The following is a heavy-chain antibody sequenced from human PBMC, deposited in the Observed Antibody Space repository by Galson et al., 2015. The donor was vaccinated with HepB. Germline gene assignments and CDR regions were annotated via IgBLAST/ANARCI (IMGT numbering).Heavy chain of an antibody. J-gene: IGHJ5*02. D-gene: IGHD6-19*01. V-gene: IGHV1-18*04. CDR2: ISAYNGNT. CDR3: ASNQWLVTAPWFDP. Sequence: SVKVSCKASGYTFTSYGISWVRQAPGQGLEWMGWISAYNGNTNYAQKLQGRVTMTTDTSTSTAYMELRSLRSDDTAVYYCASNQWLVTAPWFDPWGQGTLVTVSS. CDR1: GYTFTSYG.